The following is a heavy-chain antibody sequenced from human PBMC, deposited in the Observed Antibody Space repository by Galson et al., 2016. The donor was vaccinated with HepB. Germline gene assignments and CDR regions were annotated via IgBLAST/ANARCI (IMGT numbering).Heavy chain of an antibody. Sequence: SLRLSCAASGFTFSSYWMSWVRQAPGKGLEWVANIKQDGSEKYYVDSVKGRFTISRDNARKSLYLQMNSLRAEDTAVYYCARGGRNTAMLVGHYWGQGTLVTVSS. CDR3: ARGGRNTAMLVGHY. CDR1: GFTFSSYW. D-gene: IGHD5-18*01. J-gene: IGHJ4*02. V-gene: IGHV3-7*04. CDR2: IKQDGSEK.